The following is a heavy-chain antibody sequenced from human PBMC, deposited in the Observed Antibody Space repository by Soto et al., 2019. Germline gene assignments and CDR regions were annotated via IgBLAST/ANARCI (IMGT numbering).Heavy chain of an antibody. V-gene: IGHV3-30*18. J-gene: IGHJ6*02. CDR3: AKVGCVRSRLYYYYGMDV. Sequence: QVQLVESGGGVVQPGRSLRLSCAASGFTFSSYGMHWVRQAPGKGLEWVAVISYDGSNKYYAEYVKGRFTISRDNSKNTMYLQMNSQGAEYTAVYYCAKVGCVRSRLYYYYGMDVWGQGPTVTVYS. D-gene: IGHD2-8*01. CDR1: GFTFSSYG. CDR2: ISYDGSNK.